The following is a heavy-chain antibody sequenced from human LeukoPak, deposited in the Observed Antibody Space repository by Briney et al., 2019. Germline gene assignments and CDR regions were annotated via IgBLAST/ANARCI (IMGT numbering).Heavy chain of an antibody. J-gene: IGHJ2*01. CDR1: GFTFGTYD. CDR3: AKVRYYSDTSGWYPDYWYFDL. D-gene: IGHD3-22*01. Sequence: PGGSLRLSCAASGFTFGTYDMYWIRQAPGKGLEWVSGVSGGGHSTYYADSVKGRFSISRDDSKNTLYLEMNSLRDEDTAIYYCAKVRYYSDTSGWYPDYWYFDLWGRGTLVTVSS. CDR2: VSGGGHST. V-gene: IGHV3-23*01.